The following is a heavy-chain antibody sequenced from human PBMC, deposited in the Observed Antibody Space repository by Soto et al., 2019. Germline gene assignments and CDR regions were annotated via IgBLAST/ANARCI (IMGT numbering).Heavy chain of an antibody. CDR3: ARGYGGIAVAAPFDY. CDR1: GGSISSYY. D-gene: IGHD6-19*01. V-gene: IGHV4-59*01. Sequence: PSETLSLTCTVSGGSISSYYWSWIRQPPGKGLEWIGYIYYSGSTNYNPSLKSRVTISVDTSKNQLSLKLSSVTAADTAVYYCARGYGGIAVAAPFDYWGQGTLVTVSS. CDR2: IYYSGST. J-gene: IGHJ4*02.